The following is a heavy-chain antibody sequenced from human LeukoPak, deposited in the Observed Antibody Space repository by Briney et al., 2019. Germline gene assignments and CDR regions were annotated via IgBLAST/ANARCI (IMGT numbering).Heavy chain of an antibody. D-gene: IGHD5-18*01. CDR3: TKDRLTGYSFGYSYFDY. CDR2: ISGSGGST. Sequence: PGGSLRLSCAASGFTFSSYAMTWVRQAPGKGLVWVSTISGSGGSTYYADSVKGWFTISRDNSKNTLYLQMNSLRAEDTAVYYCTKDRLTGYSFGYSYFDYWGQGTLVTVSS. CDR1: GFTFSSYA. V-gene: IGHV3-23*01. J-gene: IGHJ4*02.